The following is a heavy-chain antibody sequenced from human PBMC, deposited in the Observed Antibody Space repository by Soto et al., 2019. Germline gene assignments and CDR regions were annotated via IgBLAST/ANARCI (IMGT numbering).Heavy chain of an antibody. J-gene: IGHJ6*02. CDR2: IYHSGST. D-gene: IGHD6-19*01. CDR3: ARLSIAVAGTSGYYYGMDV. V-gene: IGHV4-4*02. CDR1: GGSISSSNW. Sequence: SETLSLTCAVSGGSISSSNWWSWVRQPPGKGLEWIGEIYHSGSTNYNPSLKSRVTISVDKSKNQFSLKLSSVTAADTAVYYCARLSIAVAGTSGYYYGMDVWGQGTTVTVSS.